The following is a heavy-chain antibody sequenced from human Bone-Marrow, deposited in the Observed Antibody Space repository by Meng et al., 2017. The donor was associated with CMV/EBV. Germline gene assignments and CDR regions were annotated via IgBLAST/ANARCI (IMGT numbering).Heavy chain of an antibody. V-gene: IGHV3-20*04. J-gene: IGHJ4*02. CDR3: ARDQYSSGWFPY. CDR2: INWNGGST. D-gene: IGHD6-19*01. Sequence: GGSLRLSCAASGFTFDDYGMSWVRQAPGKGLEWVSGINWNGGSTGYADSVKGRFSISRDNAKNSLYLQMNSLRAEDTALFYCARDQYSSGWFPYWGQGTLVTVSS. CDR1: GFTFDDYG.